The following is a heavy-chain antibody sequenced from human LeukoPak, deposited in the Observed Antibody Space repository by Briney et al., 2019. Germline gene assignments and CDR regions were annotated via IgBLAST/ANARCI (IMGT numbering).Heavy chain of an antibody. J-gene: IGHJ4*02. CDR3: ASSSQLFTGLEFGY. V-gene: IGHV3-23*01. CDR1: GFTFSNYA. D-gene: IGHD5-24*01. CDR2: ITISGRTA. Sequence: GGSLRLSCLASGFTFSNYAMSWVRQAPGKGLEWVSGITISGRTAYYADSVKGRFTISRDNSKNTLYLQMNSLRAEDTAVYYYASSSQLFTGLEFGYWGQGTLVTVSS.